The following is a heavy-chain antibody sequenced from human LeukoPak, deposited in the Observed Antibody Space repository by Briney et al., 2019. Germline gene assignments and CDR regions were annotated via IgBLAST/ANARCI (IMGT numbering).Heavy chain of an antibody. V-gene: IGHV1-2*02. Sequence: ASVKVSCKASGYTFTGYYMHWVRQAPGQGLEWMGWINPNSGGTNYAQKFQGRVTMTRDTSISTAYMELSRLRSDDTAVYYCARANYDSSGYLYYFDYWGQGTLVTVSS. CDR2: INPNSGGT. D-gene: IGHD3-22*01. CDR1: GYTFTGYY. CDR3: ARANYDSSGYLYYFDY. J-gene: IGHJ4*02.